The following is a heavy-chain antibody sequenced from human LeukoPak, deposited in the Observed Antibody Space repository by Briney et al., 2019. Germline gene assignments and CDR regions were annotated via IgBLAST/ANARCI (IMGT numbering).Heavy chain of an antibody. CDR2: ISYDGSNK. CDR3: ATSALTLAGSLDF. CDR1: GFTFSSYA. Sequence: QTGGSLRLSCAASGFTFSSYAMHWVRQAPGKGLEWVAIISYDGSNKFYADSVKGRFTTSRDTSKNTLYLQMNSLRTEDTAVYYCATSALTLAGSLDFWGQGTLVTVSS. D-gene: IGHD6-19*01. J-gene: IGHJ4*02. V-gene: IGHV3-30*04.